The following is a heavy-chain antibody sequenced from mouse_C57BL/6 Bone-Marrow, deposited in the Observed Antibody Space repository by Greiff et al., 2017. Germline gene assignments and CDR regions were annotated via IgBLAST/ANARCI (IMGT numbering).Heavy chain of an antibody. V-gene: IGHV5-16*01. CDR3: ARDGTPGCAY. Sequence: EVKLMESEGGLVQPGSSMKLSCTASGFTFSDYYMAWVRQVPEKGLEWVANITYAGSSTYYLDSLKSRFIISRDNEKNTLYLQMSSLKSEDTATYYCARDGTPGCAYWGQGTLVTVSA. CDR1: GFTFSDYY. D-gene: IGHD1-1*02. CDR2: ITYAGSST. J-gene: IGHJ3*01.